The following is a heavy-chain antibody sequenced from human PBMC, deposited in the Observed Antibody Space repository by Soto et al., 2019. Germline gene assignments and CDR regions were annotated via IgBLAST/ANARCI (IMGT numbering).Heavy chain of an antibody. CDR1: GGSFSPYF. CDR3: ARLASGWQYYYFDF. Sequence: QVQLQQWGAGLLKPSETLSLTCAVYGGSFSPYFWSWIRQPPGKGLEWTGEINHSGSTNYNPSLTRRATLSVDTSENPVSLKLTSVTAADTAVFYCARLASGWQYYYFDFWGRGTPVTVSS. J-gene: IGHJ2*01. V-gene: IGHV4-34*01. D-gene: IGHD6-19*01. CDR2: INHSGST.